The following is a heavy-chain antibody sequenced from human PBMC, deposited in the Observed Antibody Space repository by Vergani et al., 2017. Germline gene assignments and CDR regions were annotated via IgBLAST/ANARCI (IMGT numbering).Heavy chain of an antibody. CDR2: INNDGRT. CDR1: GESFSSFY. J-gene: IGHJ4*02. CDR3: SVRPRVNLVGGEIVTKRTFDY. D-gene: IGHD3-10*01. V-gene: IGHV4-34*02. Sequence: QVQLQQWGAGVVKPSGTLSLTCAVFGESFSSFYWSWIRQPPGKGLEWIGDINNDGRTNYNPSLESRVTVSSDTAKNQFSLNLMSVTAADTAMYYCSVRPRVNLVGGEIVTKRTFDYWSQGSLVTVSS.